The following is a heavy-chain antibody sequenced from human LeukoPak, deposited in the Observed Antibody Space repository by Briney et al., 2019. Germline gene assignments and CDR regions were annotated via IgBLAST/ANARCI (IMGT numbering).Heavy chain of an antibody. CDR1: AGSISSSSYY. V-gene: IGHV4-39*01. CDR3: ARHPSITIFGVVIIRYMDV. Sequence: PSETLSLTCTVSAGSISSSSYYWGWIRQPPGKGLEWIASIYYSGSTYYNPSIKTRVTISVTTTKNQFSLKLSSVTAADTAVYYCARHPSITIFGVVIIRYMDVWGKGTTVTVSS. J-gene: IGHJ6*03. D-gene: IGHD3-3*01. CDR2: IYYSGST.